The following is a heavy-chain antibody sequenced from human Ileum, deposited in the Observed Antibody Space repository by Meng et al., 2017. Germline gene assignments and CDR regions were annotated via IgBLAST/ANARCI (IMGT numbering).Heavy chain of an antibody. CDR1: VGFFNYYY. V-gene: IGHV4-34*01. D-gene: IGHD1-26*01. CDR2: IHHGGRN. J-gene: IGHJ4*02. CDR3: GRGPARETHDFDY. Sequence: VELSQRGAGPLKRSAPPSLLCAVLVGFFNYYYWSWCRQPPGKGLWWIGQIHHGGRNNYKSSLGRRVTISVDTSKSQFSLKLTSVTAADTAMYYCGRGPARETHDFDYWGQGALVTVSS.